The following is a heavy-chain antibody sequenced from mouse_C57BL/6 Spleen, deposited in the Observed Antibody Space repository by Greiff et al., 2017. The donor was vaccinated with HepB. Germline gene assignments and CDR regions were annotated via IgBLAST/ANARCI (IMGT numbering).Heavy chain of an antibody. Sequence: QVQLQQPGAELVKPGASVKLSCKASGYTFTSYWMHWVKQRPGQGLEWIGMIHPNSGSTNYNEKFKSKATLTVDKSSSTAYMQLSSLTSEDSAVYYCARSGIYDGYYYAMDYWGQGTSVTVSS. J-gene: IGHJ4*01. D-gene: IGHD2-3*01. CDR2: IHPNSGST. V-gene: IGHV1-64*01. CDR3: ARSGIYDGYYYAMDY. CDR1: GYTFTSYW.